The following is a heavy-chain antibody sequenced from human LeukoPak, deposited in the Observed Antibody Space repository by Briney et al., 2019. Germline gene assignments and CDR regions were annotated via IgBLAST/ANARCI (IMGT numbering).Heavy chain of an antibody. CDR3: ARPMSSGYSYGLNA. Sequence: GGSLRLSCAASGFTVSSNYMSWVRQAPGKGLEWVSVIYSGGSTYYADSVKGRFTISRDNSKNTLYLQMNSLRAEDTAVYYCARPMSSGYSYGLNAWGQGTLVTVSS. CDR2: IYSGGST. J-gene: IGHJ5*02. CDR1: GFTVSSNY. D-gene: IGHD5-18*01. V-gene: IGHV3-66*04.